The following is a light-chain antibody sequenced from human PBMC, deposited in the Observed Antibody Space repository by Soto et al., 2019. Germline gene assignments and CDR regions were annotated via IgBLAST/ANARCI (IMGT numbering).Light chain of an antibody. CDR2: DNT. J-gene: IGLJ2*01. Sequence: QPVLTQPPSGSGAPGQRVTISCTGSSSNIGAGYAVHWYQQLPGTAPKLLIYDNTNRPSGVPDRFSGSESGTSASLAITGLQAEDEADYYCQSYDTSLSASVFGGGTQLTVL. CDR1: SSNIGAGYA. V-gene: IGLV1-40*01. CDR3: QSYDTSLSASV.